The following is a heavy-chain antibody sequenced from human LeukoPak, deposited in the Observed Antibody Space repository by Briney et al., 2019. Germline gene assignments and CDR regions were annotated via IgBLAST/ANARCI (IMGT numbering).Heavy chain of an antibody. D-gene: IGHD6-6*01. V-gene: IGHV4-31*03. CDR1: GGSITSGSYY. CDR3: ARYNKRYSSSSPYYYYYYGMDV. CDR2: IYYSGST. Sequence: PSETLSLSCTVSGGSITSGSYYWGWIRQHPGKGLEWIGYIYYSGSTYYNPSLKSRVTISLDTSKNQFSLKLSSVTAADTAVYYCARYNKRYSSSSPYYYYYYGMDVWGQGTTVTVSS. J-gene: IGHJ6*02.